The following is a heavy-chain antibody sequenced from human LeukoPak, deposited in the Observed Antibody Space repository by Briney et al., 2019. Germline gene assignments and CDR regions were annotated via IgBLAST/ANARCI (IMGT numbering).Heavy chain of an antibody. CDR2: INPSGGST. V-gene: IGHV1-46*01. Sequence: ASVKVSCKASGYTFTSYYMHWVRQAPGQGLEWMGIINPSGGSTSYAQKFQGRVTMTRDTSTSTVYMELSSLRSEDTAVYYCARVGYSGYYYYHSMDVWGQGTTVTVSS. D-gene: IGHD5-12*01. CDR3: ARVGYSGYYYYHSMDV. CDR1: GYTFTSYY. J-gene: IGHJ6*02.